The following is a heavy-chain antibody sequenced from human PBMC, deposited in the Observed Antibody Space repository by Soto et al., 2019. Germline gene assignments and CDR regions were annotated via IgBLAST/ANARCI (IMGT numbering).Heavy chain of an antibody. V-gene: IGHV1-69*02. CDR2: IIPILGIA. CDR3: ARLGDTAMVYFDY. CDR1: GGTFSSYT. J-gene: IGHJ4*02. D-gene: IGHD5-18*01. Sequence: QVQLVQSGAEVKKPGSSVKVSCKASGGTFSSYTISWVRQAPGQGLEWMGRIIPILGIANYAQKFQGRVTITADKSTSTAYMELSSLRSEDTAVYYCARLGDTAMVYFDYWGQGTLVTVSS.